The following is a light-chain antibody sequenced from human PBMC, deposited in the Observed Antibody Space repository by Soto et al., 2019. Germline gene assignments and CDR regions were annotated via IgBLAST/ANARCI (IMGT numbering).Light chain of an antibody. CDR3: QQRFSTPPT. CDR2: GAS. Sequence: DIQMTQSPPSVSASVGDRVIITCRASQSINSYLSWYQQKLGKAPSLLIYGASKLQGGVPSRFGGSGSGTNFTLTIVNFQPEDFATYYCQQRFSTPPTFGRGTQVEIK. CDR1: QSINSY. J-gene: IGKJ4*02. V-gene: IGKV1-39*01.